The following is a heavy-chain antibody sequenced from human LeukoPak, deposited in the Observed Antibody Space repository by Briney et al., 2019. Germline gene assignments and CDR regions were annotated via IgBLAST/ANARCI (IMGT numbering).Heavy chain of an antibody. D-gene: IGHD4-23*01. J-gene: IGHJ6*02. V-gene: IGHV3-15*01. CDR1: GFTFSNAW. Sequence: TGGSLRLSCAASGFTFSNAWMSWVRQTPGKGLEWVGRIKSKTDGGTTDYAAPVKGRFTISRDDSKNTLYLQMNSLKTEDTAVYYCTTTTVVTRHYYYYYGMDVWGQGTTVTVSS. CDR3: TTTTVVTRHYYYYYGMDV. CDR2: IKSKTDGGTT.